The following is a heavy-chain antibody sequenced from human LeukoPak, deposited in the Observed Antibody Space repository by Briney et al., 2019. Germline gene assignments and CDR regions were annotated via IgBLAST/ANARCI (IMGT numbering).Heavy chain of an antibody. J-gene: IGHJ3*02. CDR1: GYSFTSYW. CDR2: IYPADSDT. CDR3: ASFLTKVVIIPAAFDI. Sequence: GESLKISCKGSGYSFTSYWIGWVRQMPGKGLGWMGIIYPADSDTRYSPSFQGHVTISADKSISAAYLQWSSLKASETAMYYCASFLTKVVIIPAAFDIWGQGTMVTVSS. D-gene: IGHD4-23*01. V-gene: IGHV5-51*01.